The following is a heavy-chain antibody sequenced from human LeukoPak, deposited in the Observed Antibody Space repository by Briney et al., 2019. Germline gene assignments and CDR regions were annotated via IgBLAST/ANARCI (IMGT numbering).Heavy chain of an antibody. CDR3: AINKDCGGDCYSPSIY. Sequence: PGRSLRLSCAASGFTFSSYGMHWVRQAPGKGLEWVAVISYDGSNKYYADSVKGRFTISRDNSKNTLYLQMNSLRAEDTAVYYCAINKDCGGDCYSPSIYWGQGTLATVSS. J-gene: IGHJ4*02. D-gene: IGHD2-21*02. CDR2: ISYDGSNK. CDR1: GFTFSSYG. V-gene: IGHV3-30*03.